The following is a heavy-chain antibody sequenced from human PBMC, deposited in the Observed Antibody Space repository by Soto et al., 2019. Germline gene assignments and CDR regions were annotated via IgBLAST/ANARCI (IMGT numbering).Heavy chain of an antibody. V-gene: IGHV3-30-3*01. D-gene: IGHD1-26*01. Sequence: SLRLSCAASGFTFSSYAMHWVRQAPGKGLEWVAVISYDGSNKYYADSVKGRFTISRDNSKNTLYLQMNSLRAEDAAVYYCARDQMGVGAFEGEGYYYYYGMDVWGQGTTVTVSS. CDR1: GFTFSSYA. CDR3: ARDQMGVGAFEGEGYYYYYGMDV. J-gene: IGHJ6*02. CDR2: ISYDGSNK.